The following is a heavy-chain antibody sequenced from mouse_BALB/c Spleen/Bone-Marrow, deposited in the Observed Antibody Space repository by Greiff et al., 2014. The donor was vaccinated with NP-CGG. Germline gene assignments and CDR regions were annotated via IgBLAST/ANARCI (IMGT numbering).Heavy chain of an antibody. Sequence: VQLQQSGAELAKPGASVKMSCKASGYTFTSYWMHRVKQRPGQGLEWIGYINPSTGYTEYNQKFKDKATLTADKSSSTAYMQLSSLTSEDSAVYYCARLGDYDAFAYWGQGTLVTVSA. J-gene: IGHJ3*01. D-gene: IGHD2-4*01. CDR3: ARLGDYDAFAY. CDR2: INPSTGYT. V-gene: IGHV1-7*01. CDR1: GYTFTSYW.